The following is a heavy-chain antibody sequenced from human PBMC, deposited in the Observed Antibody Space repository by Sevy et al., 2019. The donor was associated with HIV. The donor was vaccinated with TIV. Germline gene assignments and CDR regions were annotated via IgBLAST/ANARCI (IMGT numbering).Heavy chain of an antibody. CDR1: GYTFTSYD. J-gene: IGHJ3*02. CDR3: ARGYYYDGNGDDAFDI. CDR2: MNPNSGGR. V-gene: IGHV1-8*01. D-gene: IGHD3-22*01. Sequence: ASVKVSCKASGYTFTSYDINWVRQATGQGLEWMGWMNPNSGGRGYAQKFQGRVTMTRDTSISTAYMELSSLRSEDTAVYYCARGYYYDGNGDDAFDIWGLGTMVTVSS.